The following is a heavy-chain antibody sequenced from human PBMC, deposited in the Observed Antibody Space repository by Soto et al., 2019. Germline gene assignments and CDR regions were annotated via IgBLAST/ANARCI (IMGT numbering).Heavy chain of an antibody. CDR2: IYYSGTT. CDR3: ARHFGPYNWNRNWFDP. V-gene: IGHV4-28*01. D-gene: IGHD1-20*01. J-gene: IGHJ5*02. Sequence: SETLSLTCAVSGYSISSSNWWGWIRQPPGKGLEWIGYIYYSGTTYYNPSLKSRVTMSVDTSKNQFSLKLSSVTAADTAVYYCARHFGPYNWNRNWFDPWGQGTLVTVSS. CDR1: GYSISSSNW.